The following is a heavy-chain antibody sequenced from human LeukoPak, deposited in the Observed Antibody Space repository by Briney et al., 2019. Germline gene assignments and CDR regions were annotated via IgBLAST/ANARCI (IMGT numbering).Heavy chain of an antibody. D-gene: IGHD3-10*01. Sequence: GGSLRLSCSASGLTFSTSAMSWVRQAPGKGLEWVSSISSSSSYIYYADSVKGRFTISRDNAKNSLYLQMNSLRAEDTAVYYCARKERNGSGSYYNDPWGQGTLVTVSS. CDR3: ARKERNGSGSYYNDP. J-gene: IGHJ5*02. CDR1: GLTFSTSA. V-gene: IGHV3-21*01. CDR2: ISSSSSYI.